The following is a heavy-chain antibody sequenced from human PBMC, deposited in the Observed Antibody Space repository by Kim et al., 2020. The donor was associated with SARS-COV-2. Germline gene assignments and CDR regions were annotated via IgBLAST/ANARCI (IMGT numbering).Heavy chain of an antibody. Sequence: FADSVKGRFTVSRDNSRGTLYLQMNSLRAEDSAVYYCVRDLDDSSGYFPDYWGPGTLVTVSS. J-gene: IGHJ4*02. CDR3: VRDLDDSSGYFPDY. V-gene: IGHV3-33*01. D-gene: IGHD3-22*01.